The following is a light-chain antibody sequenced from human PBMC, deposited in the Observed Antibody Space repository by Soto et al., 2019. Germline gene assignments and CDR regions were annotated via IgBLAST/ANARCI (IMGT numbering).Light chain of an antibody. CDR1: QSTKNW. CDR3: KQYNGYCGRT. J-gene: IGKJ1*01. V-gene: IGKV1-5*03. Sequence: DIQMTQSPSTLSASVGDRVTVTCRASQSTKNWLAWYQQKPGKAPKLLISKASTLESGVPSRFSGSGSETDFTLTINSLQPDDFVTYYYKQYNGYCGRTFGQGTKVEVK. CDR2: KAS.